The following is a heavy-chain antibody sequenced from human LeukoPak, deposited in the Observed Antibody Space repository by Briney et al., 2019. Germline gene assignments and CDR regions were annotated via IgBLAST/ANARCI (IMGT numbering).Heavy chain of an antibody. CDR2: IYYSGST. CDR3: ARDSPAGSGPIISIAFDI. D-gene: IGHD3-10*01. Sequence: SQTLSLTCTVSGGSISSGGYYWRWIRQHPGKGLEWIAYIYYSGSTYYNPSLKSRVTISVDTSKNQLSLKLSSVTAADTAVYYCARDSPAGSGPIISIAFDIWGQGTMVTVS. J-gene: IGHJ3*02. V-gene: IGHV4-31*03. CDR1: GGSISSGGYY.